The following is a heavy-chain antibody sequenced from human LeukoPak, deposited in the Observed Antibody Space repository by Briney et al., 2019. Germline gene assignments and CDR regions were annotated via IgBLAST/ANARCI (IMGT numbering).Heavy chain of an antibody. Sequence: SETLSLTCAVYGGSFSGYYWSWIRQPPGKGLEWIGEINHSGSTNYNPSLKSRVTISVDTSKNQFSLKLSSVTAADTAVYYCARAGAYIVVVPAAPRHNWFDPWGQGTLVTVSS. CDR2: INHSGST. V-gene: IGHV4-34*01. D-gene: IGHD2-2*01. CDR3: ARAGAYIVVVPAAPRHNWFDP. J-gene: IGHJ5*02. CDR1: GGSFSGYY.